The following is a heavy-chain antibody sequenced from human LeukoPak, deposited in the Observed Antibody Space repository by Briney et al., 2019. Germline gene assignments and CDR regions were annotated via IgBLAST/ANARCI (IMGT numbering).Heavy chain of an antibody. D-gene: IGHD1-1*01. V-gene: IGHV7-4-1*02. Sequence: GASVTVSFTASGYTFTIYSINWVRQAPGQGLEWMGWINANTGNPTYAQGFTGRFVFSLDTSVSTAYLQISSLKAEDTAVYYCARDSATIQFDYWGQGTLVTVSS. J-gene: IGHJ4*02. CDR2: INANTGNP. CDR3: ARDSATIQFDY. CDR1: GYTFTIYS.